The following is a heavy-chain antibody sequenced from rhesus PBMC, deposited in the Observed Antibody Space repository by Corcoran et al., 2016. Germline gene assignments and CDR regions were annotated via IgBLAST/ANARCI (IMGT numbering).Heavy chain of an antibody. D-gene: IGHD2-8*01. J-gene: IGHJ4*01. Sequence: EVHLVVSGGGVVQPGGSLRLCGAASGFTFSGYWMNWVRQAHGKGLERVSAFIRGGGSSYDVDSVKGRFTTSRDNSKNTRSLQMNSLRAEDTAVYYCARIGYCSGGVCYTYGSGYRRVDYWGQGVLVTVSS. CDR1: GFTFSGYW. CDR3: ARIGYCSGGVCYTYGSGYRRVDY. CDR2: FIRGGGSS. V-gene: IGHV3S25*01.